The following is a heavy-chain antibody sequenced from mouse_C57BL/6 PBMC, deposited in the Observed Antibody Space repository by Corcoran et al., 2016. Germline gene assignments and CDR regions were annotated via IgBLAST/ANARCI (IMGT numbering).Heavy chain of an antibody. CDR3: ARWRDYYGSSPYYFDY. Sequence: QVQLQQSGAELMKPGASVKLSCKATGYTFTGYWIEWVKQRPGHGLEWIGEILPGSGSTNYNEKFKGKATFTADTSSNTAYMQLSSLTTEDSAIYYCARWRDYYGSSPYYFDYWGQGTTLTVSS. CDR2: ILPGSGST. D-gene: IGHD1-1*01. V-gene: IGHV1-9*01. J-gene: IGHJ2*01. CDR1: GYTFTGYW.